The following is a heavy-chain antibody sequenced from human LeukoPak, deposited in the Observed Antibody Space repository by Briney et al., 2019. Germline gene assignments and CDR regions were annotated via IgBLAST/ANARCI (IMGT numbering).Heavy chain of an antibody. V-gene: IGHV3-20*04. Sequence: GGSLRLSCAASGFTFDDYGMSWVRQAPGKGLEWVSGINWNGGSAGYADSVKGRFTISRDNAKNSLYLQMNSLRAEDTALYYCARACSGGSCSGLFDYWGQGTLVTVSS. D-gene: IGHD2-15*01. CDR2: INWNGGSA. CDR3: ARACSGGSCSGLFDY. CDR1: GFTFDDYG. J-gene: IGHJ4*02.